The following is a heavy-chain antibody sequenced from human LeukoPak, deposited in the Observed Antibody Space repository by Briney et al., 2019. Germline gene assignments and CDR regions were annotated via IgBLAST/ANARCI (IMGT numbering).Heavy chain of an antibody. CDR2: ISGSGGST. Sequence: PGGSLRLSCAASGFTFSNYWMSWVRQAPGKGLEWVSAISGSGGSTYYADSVKGRFTISRDNSKNTLYLQMNSLRAEDTAVYYCAKFEVGATSPRGAFDIWGQGTMVTVSS. CDR1: GFTFSNYW. CDR3: AKFEVGATSPRGAFDI. J-gene: IGHJ3*02. V-gene: IGHV3-23*01. D-gene: IGHD1-26*01.